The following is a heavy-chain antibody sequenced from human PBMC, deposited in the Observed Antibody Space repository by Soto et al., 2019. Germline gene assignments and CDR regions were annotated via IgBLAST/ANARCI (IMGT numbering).Heavy chain of an antibody. CDR3: ARGKSPIAATLPRPYYYYGMDV. D-gene: IGHD5-12*01. J-gene: IGHJ6*02. CDR1: GYTFTSYD. CDR2: INPNSGNT. V-gene: IGHV1-8*01. Sequence: ASVKVSCKASGYTFTSYDINWVRQATGQGLEWMGWINPNSGNTGYAQKFQGRVTMTRNTSISTAYMELSSLRSEDTAVYYRARGKSPIAATLPRPYYYYGMDVWGQGTTVTVSS.